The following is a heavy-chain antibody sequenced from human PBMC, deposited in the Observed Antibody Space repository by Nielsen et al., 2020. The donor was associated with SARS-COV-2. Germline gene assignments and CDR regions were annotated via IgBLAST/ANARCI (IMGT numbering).Heavy chain of an antibody. CDR1: GFTFSSYG. J-gene: IGHJ4*02. CDR3: AKDGYKFGELAAQPLAG. CDR2: ISYDGSNK. D-gene: IGHD3-16*01. V-gene: IGHV3-30*18. Sequence: GGSLRLSCAASGFTFSSYGVHWVRQAPGKGLEWVAVISYDGSNKYYADSVKGRFTISRDNSKNTLYLQMNSLRAEDTAVYYCAKDGYKFGELAAQPLAGWGQGTLVTVSS.